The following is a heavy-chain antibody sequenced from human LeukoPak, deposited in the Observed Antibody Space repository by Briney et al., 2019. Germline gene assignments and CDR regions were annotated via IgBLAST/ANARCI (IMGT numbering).Heavy chain of an antibody. J-gene: IGHJ4*02. CDR2: ISTSGGT. Sequence: PSETLSLTCAVSVASISNYYWSWIRQAPGKGLEWIGYISTSGGTNYNPSLKSRVSISLDTSNNRLSLNLNFVTAADTAVYFCASPRTSYRYTFDYWGPGALVTVSS. V-gene: IGHV4-4*09. CDR1: VASISNYY. D-gene: IGHD5-18*01. CDR3: ASPRTSYRYTFDY.